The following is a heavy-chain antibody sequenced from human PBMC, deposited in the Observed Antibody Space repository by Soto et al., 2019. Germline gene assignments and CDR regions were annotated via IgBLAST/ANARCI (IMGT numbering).Heavy chain of an antibody. D-gene: IGHD3-16*01. Sequence: QVQLQESGPGLVKPSETLSLTCTVSGGSISSYYWSWIRQPPGKGLEWIGYIYYSGSTDYNPSLKSRVTISVDTSKNHCSLKLSSVTAADTAVYYCARRWGYYFDYWGQGTLVTVSS. CDR2: IYYSGST. CDR1: GGSISSYY. CDR3: ARRWGYYFDY. J-gene: IGHJ4*02. V-gene: IGHV4-59*01.